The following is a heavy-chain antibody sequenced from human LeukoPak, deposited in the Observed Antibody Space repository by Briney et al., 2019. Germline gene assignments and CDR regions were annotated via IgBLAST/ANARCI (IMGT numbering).Heavy chain of an antibody. Sequence: PGGSLRLSCAASRFTFSSYAMSWVRQAPGKGLEWVAVISYDGSNKYYADSVKGRFTISRDNSKNTLYLQMNSLRAEDTAVYYCARDGSGSYYNTAFDYWGQGTLVTVSS. CDR3: ARDGSGSYYNTAFDY. D-gene: IGHD3-10*01. CDR1: RFTFSSYA. CDR2: ISYDGSNK. J-gene: IGHJ4*02. V-gene: IGHV3-30-3*01.